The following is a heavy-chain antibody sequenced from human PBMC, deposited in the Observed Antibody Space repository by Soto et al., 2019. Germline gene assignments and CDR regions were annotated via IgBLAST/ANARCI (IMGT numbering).Heavy chain of an antibody. CDR2: ISGSGGST. J-gene: IGHJ4*02. Sequence: PGGSLRLSCAASGFTFSSYAMSWVRQAPGKGLEWVSGISGSGGSTYYAASVKGRFTISRDNSKNTLYLQMNSLRAEDTAVYYCAKLSRIAVAGTIDYWGQGTLVTVSS. D-gene: IGHD6-13*01. CDR1: GFTFSSYA. CDR3: AKLSRIAVAGTIDY. V-gene: IGHV3-23*01.